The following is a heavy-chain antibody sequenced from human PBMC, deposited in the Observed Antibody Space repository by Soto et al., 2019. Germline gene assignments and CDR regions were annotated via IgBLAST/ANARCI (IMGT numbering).Heavy chain of an antibody. CDR2: ISSNGGST. V-gene: IGHV3-64*01. CDR1: GLSLSRRV. Sequence: PGGSQRLSCATSGLSLSRRVLICVRHASGNGLDYVSVISSNGGSTYYANSVMGRFTISRDNSKNTLYLQMGSLRAEDMAVYYCARGSNGYHFDYWGQGT. J-gene: IGHJ4*02. CDR3: ARGSNGYHFDY. D-gene: IGHD5-12*01.